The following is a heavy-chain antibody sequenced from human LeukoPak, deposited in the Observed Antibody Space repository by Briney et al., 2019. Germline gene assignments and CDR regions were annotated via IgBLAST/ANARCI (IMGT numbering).Heavy chain of an antibody. Sequence: SETLSLTCTVSGGPLSSYFWIWIRRPPGKGLEWIAYIHANGDTNYNPSLKSRMTQSVDTSKNQFSLRLSSVTAADTAVYYCARHPANWNYGAFDVWGQGTMVTVS. CDR3: ARHPANWNYGAFDV. J-gene: IGHJ3*01. CDR2: IHANGDT. V-gene: IGHV4-59*08. D-gene: IGHD1-7*01. CDR1: GGPLSSYF.